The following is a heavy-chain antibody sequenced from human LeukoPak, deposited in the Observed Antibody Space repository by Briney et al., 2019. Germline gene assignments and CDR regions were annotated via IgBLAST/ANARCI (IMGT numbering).Heavy chain of an antibody. CDR2: IIPILGTA. CDR1: GGTFSSYA. V-gene: IGHV1-69*05. Sequence: GASVKVSCKASGGTFSSYAISWVRQAPGQGLEWMGGIIPILGTANYAQKFQGRVTITTDESTSTAYMELSSLRSEDTAVYYCARVGSGSGTYYYYMDVWGKGTTVTVSS. CDR3: ARVGSGSGTYYYYMDV. J-gene: IGHJ6*03. D-gene: IGHD1-1*01.